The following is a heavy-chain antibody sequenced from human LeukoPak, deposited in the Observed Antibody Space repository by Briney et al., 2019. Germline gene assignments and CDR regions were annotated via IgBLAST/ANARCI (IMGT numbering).Heavy chain of an antibody. CDR1: GFTFSSYA. D-gene: IGHD3-10*01. CDR3: ARDGYYGSGREGFDP. Sequence: GRSLRLSCAASGFTFSSYAMHWVRQAPGKGLEWVAVISYDGSNKYYADSLKGRFTISRDNSKNTLYLQMNSLRAEDTAVYYCARDGYYGSGREGFDPWGQGTLVTVSS. J-gene: IGHJ5*02. V-gene: IGHV3-30-3*01. CDR2: ISYDGSNK.